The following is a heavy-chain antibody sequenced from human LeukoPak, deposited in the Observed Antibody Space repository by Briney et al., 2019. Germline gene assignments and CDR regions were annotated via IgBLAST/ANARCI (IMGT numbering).Heavy chain of an antibody. Sequence: GSLRLSCAASGFTFSSYAMSWVRQTPGKGLEWIGQINHSGSANYNPSLKSRVTMSVDTSKNQFSLKLTSVTAADTAVYYCARGCPGYWGQGTLVTVSS. J-gene: IGHJ4*02. CDR1: GFTFSSYA. V-gene: IGHV4-34*01. CDR2: INHSGSA. CDR3: ARGCPGY.